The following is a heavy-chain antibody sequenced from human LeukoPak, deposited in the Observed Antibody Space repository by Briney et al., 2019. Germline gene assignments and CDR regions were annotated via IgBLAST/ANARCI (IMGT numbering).Heavy chain of an antibody. CDR3: ARRVAARHFDY. Sequence: ASETLSLTCTVSGGSISSGSYYWSWIRQPAGKVLEWIGRIYTSGSTNYNPSLKSRVTISVDTPKNQFSLKLSSVTAADTAVYYCARRVAARHFDYWGQGTLVTVSS. CDR2: IYTSGST. J-gene: IGHJ4*02. V-gene: IGHV4-61*02. CDR1: GGSISSGSYY. D-gene: IGHD6-13*01.